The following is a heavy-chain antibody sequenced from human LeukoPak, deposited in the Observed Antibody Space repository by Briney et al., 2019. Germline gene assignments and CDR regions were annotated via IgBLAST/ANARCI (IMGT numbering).Heavy chain of an antibody. CDR2: IIPIFGTA. CDR1: GGTFSSYA. D-gene: IGHD2-21*02. CDR3: ARASCGGDCRGDISFDY. Sequence: GASVKVSCKASGGTFSSYAISWVRQAPGQGVEWMGGIIPIFGTANYAQTFQGRVTITADESTSTAYMELSSLRSEDTAVYYCARASCGGDCRGDISFDYWGQGTLVTVSS. V-gene: IGHV1-69*01. J-gene: IGHJ4*02.